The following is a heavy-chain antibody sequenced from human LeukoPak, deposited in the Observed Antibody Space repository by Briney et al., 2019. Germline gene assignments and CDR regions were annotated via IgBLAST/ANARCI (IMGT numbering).Heavy chain of an antibody. V-gene: IGHV3-64*01. CDR3: ARETSMVRGPTDYYYMDV. J-gene: IGHJ6*03. CDR2: ISSNGGST. D-gene: IGHD3-10*01. CDR1: GFIFSNYA. Sequence: GGSLRLSCAASGFIFSNYAMHWLRQAPGKGLEYVSAISSNGGSTYYANSVKGRFTISRDNSKNTLYLQMGSLRAEDMAVYYCARETSMVRGPTDYYYMDVWGKGNTVTVSS.